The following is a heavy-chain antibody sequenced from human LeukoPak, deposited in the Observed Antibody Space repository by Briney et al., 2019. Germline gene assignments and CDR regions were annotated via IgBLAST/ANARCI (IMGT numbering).Heavy chain of an antibody. Sequence: SETLSLTCTLSGGSITTTTYYWGWIRQPPGKGLEWIGSSYYSGNTYCNPSLKSRVTISVDTSKNQFSLKLSPVTAADTAVYYCARLPTGSNKHLLDYWGQGTLVTVSS. CDR1: GGSITTTTYY. CDR3: ARLPTGSNKHLLDY. D-gene: IGHD3-9*01. CDR2: SYYSGNT. V-gene: IGHV4-39*01. J-gene: IGHJ4*02.